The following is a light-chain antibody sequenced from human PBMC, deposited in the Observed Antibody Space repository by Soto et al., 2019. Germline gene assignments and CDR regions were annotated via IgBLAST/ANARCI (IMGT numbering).Light chain of an antibody. J-gene: IGLJ2*01. CDR1: SSNIGSHT. CDR2: SNT. V-gene: IGLV1-44*01. CDR3: AAWDDSLNGVV. Sequence: QSVLTQPPSASGTPGQRVTISCSGSSSNIGSHTVNWYQQLPGTAPRLLIYSNTQRPSGVPDRFSGSKSGTSASLAISGLQSEYEADYYCAAWDDSLNGVVFGGGTKRTVL.